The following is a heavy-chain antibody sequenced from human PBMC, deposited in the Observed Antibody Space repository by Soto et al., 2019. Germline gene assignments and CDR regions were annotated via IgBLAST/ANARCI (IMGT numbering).Heavy chain of an antibody. Sequence: QVQLVESGGGVVQPGRSLTLSCVGSGFTFKDDAMHWVRQAPGKGLEWVSVMSYDGKKEFYADSVRGRFTISRDYSKNTLYLQMSGLSVDDTAVYYCGGSGSYYRVDYWGQGTLVAVSS. CDR1: GFTFKDDA. D-gene: IGHD1-26*01. CDR2: MSYDGKKE. J-gene: IGHJ4*02. V-gene: IGHV3-30*04. CDR3: GGSGSYYRVDY.